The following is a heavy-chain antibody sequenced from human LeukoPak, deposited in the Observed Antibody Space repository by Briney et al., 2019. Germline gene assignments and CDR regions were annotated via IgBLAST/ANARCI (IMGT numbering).Heavy chain of an antibody. J-gene: IGHJ4*02. CDR3: ARLVRSIGEVDY. Sequence: PSETLSLTCTVSGGSISRYYWSWIRQPPGKGLEWIGYIYYTGITDYNPSLKSRVTISVDTSKNHFSLKLRSVTAADTAVYYCARLVRSIGEVDYWGQGALVTVSS. D-gene: IGHD6-13*01. V-gene: IGHV4-59*01. CDR2: IYYTGIT. CDR1: GGSISRYY.